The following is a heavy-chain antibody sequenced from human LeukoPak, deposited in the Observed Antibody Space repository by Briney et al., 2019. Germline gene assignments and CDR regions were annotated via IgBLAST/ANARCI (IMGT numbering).Heavy chain of an antibody. CDR1: GYTFTGYY. V-gene: IGHV1-2*02. CDR2: INPNSGGT. Sequence: ASVKVSCKASGYTFTGYYMHWVRQPPGQGLEWMGWINPNSGGTNYAQKFQGRVTMTRDTSISTAYMELSRLRSDDTAVYYCAREPYSGSYYVDYWGQGTLVTVSS. D-gene: IGHD1-26*01. CDR3: AREPYSGSYYVDY. J-gene: IGHJ4*02.